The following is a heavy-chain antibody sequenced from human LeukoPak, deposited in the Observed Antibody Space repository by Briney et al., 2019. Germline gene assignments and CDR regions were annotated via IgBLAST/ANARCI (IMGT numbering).Heavy chain of an antibody. J-gene: IGHJ6*03. CDR2: ISYDGSNK. Sequence: PGRSLRPSCAASGFTFSSYGMHWVRQAPGKGLEWVAVISYDGSNKYYADSVKGRFTISRDNSKNTLYLQMNSLRAEDTAVYYCGGSGDHYYYYYMDVWGKGTTVTVSS. CDR1: GFTFSSYG. D-gene: IGHD6-19*01. V-gene: IGHV3-30*03. CDR3: GGSGDHYYYYYMDV.